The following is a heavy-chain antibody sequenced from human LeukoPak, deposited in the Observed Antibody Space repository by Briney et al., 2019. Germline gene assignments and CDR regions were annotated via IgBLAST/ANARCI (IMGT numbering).Heavy chain of an antibody. J-gene: IGHJ4*02. CDR2: ISYDGSTK. CDR3: ARGVHGSGSPPFDY. V-gene: IGHV3-30*04. CDR1: GFTFSSYA. Sequence: GGSLRLSCAASGFTFSSYAMDWGREAPGEGLEWGAVISYDGSTKYYADSVKGRFTISSDNSKNTLYLQMNSLRAEDTAVYYCARGVHGSGSPPFDYWGQGTLVTVSS. D-gene: IGHD3-10*01.